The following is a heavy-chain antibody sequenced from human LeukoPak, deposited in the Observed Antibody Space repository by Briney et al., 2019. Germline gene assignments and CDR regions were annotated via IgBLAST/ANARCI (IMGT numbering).Heavy chain of an antibody. J-gene: IGHJ4*02. CDR2: TSGSGDSI. CDR1: GFAFSSYW. V-gene: IGHV3-23*01. Sequence: GGSLRLSCAASGFAFSSYWMSWVRQAPGKGLEWVSVTSGSGDSIYYADSVKGRFTISRDNSKNTVYLQMNSLRAEDTAIYYCAKDYCSGGRCYSGADYWGQGTLVTVSS. CDR3: AKDYCSGGRCYSGADY. D-gene: IGHD2-15*01.